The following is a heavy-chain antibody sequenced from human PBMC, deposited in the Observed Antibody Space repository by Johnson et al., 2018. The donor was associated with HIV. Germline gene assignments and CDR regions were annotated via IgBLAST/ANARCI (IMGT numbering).Heavy chain of an antibody. V-gene: IGHV3-23*04. CDR2: ISGSGGST. Sequence: VQLVESRGGVVQPGGSLRLSCAASGFTFSSYAMSWVRQAPGKGLEWVSGISGSGGSTYYADSVRGRVTISRDNSKNTLYLEMNSLRTEDTALYYCARQTLRAFDIWGQGAMVTVSS. CDR3: ARQTLRAFDI. CDR1: GFTFSSYA. J-gene: IGHJ3*02.